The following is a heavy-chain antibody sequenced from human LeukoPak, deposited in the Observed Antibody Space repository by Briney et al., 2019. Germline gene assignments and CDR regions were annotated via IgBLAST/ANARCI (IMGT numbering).Heavy chain of an antibody. CDR2: IYGGGAM. V-gene: IGHV3-53*04. J-gene: IGHJ4*02. D-gene: IGHD6-19*01. CDR1: GFSVSSSY. Sequence: GGSLRLSCTASGFSVSSSYMTWDRQAPGKGLEWVSLIYGGGAMFYSDSVKGRFTISRHNSENTLFLQMNNLRAEDTAVYYCARVGVWTVAGNYFDDWGQGTLVTVSS. CDR3: ARVGVWTVAGNYFDD.